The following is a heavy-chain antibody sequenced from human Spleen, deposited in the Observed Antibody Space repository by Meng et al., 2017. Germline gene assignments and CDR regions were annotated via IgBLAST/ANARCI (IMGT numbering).Heavy chain of an antibody. CDR1: GGSISSYY. CDR2: IYYSGST. J-gene: IGHJ6*02. Sequence: GSLRLSCTVSGGSISSYYWSWIRQPPGKGLEWIGYIYYSGSTNYNPSLKSRVTISVDTSKNQFSLKLSSVTAADTAVYYCARAPVLRTMVRGDDMDVWGQGTTVTVSS. D-gene: IGHD3-10*01. CDR3: ARAPVLRTMVRGDDMDV. V-gene: IGHV4-59*01.